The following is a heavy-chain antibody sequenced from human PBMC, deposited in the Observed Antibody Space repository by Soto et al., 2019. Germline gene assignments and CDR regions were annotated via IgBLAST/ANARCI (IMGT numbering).Heavy chain of an antibody. CDR3: ARGYSSSWYPNYNWFDP. V-gene: IGHV4-31*03. CDR1: GGSISSGGYY. Sequence: QVQLQESGPGLVKPSQTLSLTCTVSGGSISSGGYYWSWIRQHPGKGLEWLGYIYYSGITYYNPSLNIRVIISVDPSKNQFSLKPSSVTAADTAVYYCARGYSSSWYPNYNWFDPLGQGTLVTVSS. D-gene: IGHD6-13*01. CDR2: IYYSGIT. J-gene: IGHJ5*02.